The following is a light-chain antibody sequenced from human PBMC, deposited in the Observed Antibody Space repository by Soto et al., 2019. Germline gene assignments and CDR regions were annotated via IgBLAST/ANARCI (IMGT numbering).Light chain of an antibody. V-gene: IGKV1-5*03. Sequence: DIQMTQSPSTLSASVGDRVTITCRASQSISSCLAWYQQKPGKVPKLLIYKASSLESGVPSRFSGSGSGTDFTLTISSLQPEDFATYFCQQYYSYSLTFGGGTKVDI. CDR2: KAS. CDR3: QQYYSYSLT. J-gene: IGKJ4*02. CDR1: QSISSC.